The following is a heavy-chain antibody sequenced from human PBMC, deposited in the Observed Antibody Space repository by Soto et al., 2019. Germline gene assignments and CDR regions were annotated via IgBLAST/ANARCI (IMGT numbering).Heavy chain of an antibody. CDR2: ISGSGGST. J-gene: IGHJ4*02. CDR1: GFTFSSYA. D-gene: IGHD3-22*01. CDR3: AKGGVVVRFHY. Sequence: EVQLLESGGGLVQPGGSLRLSCAASGFTFSSYAMSWVRQAPGKGLEWVSAISGSGGSTYYADSVKGRFTISRDNSKNTLYQKRNSLRAEDPAVYYCAKGGVVVRFHYWGQGPLVTVSS. V-gene: IGHV3-23*01.